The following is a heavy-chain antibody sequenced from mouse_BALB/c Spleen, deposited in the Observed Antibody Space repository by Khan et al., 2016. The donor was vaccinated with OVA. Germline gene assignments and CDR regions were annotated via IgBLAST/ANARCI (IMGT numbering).Heavy chain of an antibody. J-gene: IGHJ1*01. CDR3: ASGGYGYFDD. Sequence: QIQFVQSGPELKKPGETVKLSCKASGYTFTNYGMNWVKQAPGKGLKWLGWINTYTGEPTYTDDFKGRFAFSLETSASPSYLQFDYLNNEDTATYFSASGGYGYFDDWGAGTTVTVSS. CDR2: INTYTGEP. V-gene: IGHV9-3-1*01. D-gene: IGHD1-1*02. CDR1: GYTFTNYG.